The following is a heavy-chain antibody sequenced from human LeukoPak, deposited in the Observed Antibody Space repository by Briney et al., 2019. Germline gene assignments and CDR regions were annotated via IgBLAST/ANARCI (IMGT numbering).Heavy chain of an antibody. V-gene: IGHV3-23*01. CDR2: ISGNGYST. J-gene: IGHJ4*02. CDR3: ARDLLWFEESSVG. Sequence: GGSLRLSCAASGFTFDRYSMNWVRQAPGRGLEWVSTISGNGYSTFYADSVKGRFTISRDNSNNTLYLQMNALRADDAALYYCARDLLWFEESSVGWGQGSLVTVSS. D-gene: IGHD3-10*01. CDR1: GFTFDRYS.